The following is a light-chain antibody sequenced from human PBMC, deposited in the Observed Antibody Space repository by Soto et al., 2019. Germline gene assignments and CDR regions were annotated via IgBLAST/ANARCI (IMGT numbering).Light chain of an antibody. J-gene: IGKJ1*01. CDR3: KQYGSSGT. CDR1: QSVGSK. V-gene: IGKV3-20*01. CDR2: GAS. Sequence: MTQSPATLSLSPGDRATLSCRASQSVGSKVAWYQQKPGQATSLLIYGASSRATGIPDRFSGSGSGTEFTLTIRRLEPEDFAVYYCKQYGSSGTFGQGTKVDIK.